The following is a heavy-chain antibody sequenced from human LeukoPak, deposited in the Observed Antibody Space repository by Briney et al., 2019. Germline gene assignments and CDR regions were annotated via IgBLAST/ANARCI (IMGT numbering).Heavy chain of an antibody. J-gene: IGHJ4*02. CDR1: GFTFSSYA. CDR2: ISYDGSNK. Sequence: GGSLRLSCAASGFTFSSYAMHWVRQAPGKGLEWVAVISYDGSNKYYADSVKGRFTISRDNSKNTLYLQMNSLRAEDTAVYYCARSDMYYDFWSGSPDYWGQGTLVTVSS. CDR3: ARSDMYYDFWSGSPDY. D-gene: IGHD3-3*01. V-gene: IGHV3-30-3*01.